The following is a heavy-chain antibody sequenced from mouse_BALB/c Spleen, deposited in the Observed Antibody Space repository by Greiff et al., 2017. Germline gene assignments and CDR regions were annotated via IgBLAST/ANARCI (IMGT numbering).Heavy chain of an antibody. CDR2: IYPGDGDT. D-gene: IGHD2-14*01. J-gene: IGHJ1*01. CDR3: AREYDEWYFDV. Sequence: QVQLQQSGPELVKPGASVKISCKASGYAFSSSWMNWVKQRPGQGLEWIGRIYPGDGDTNYNGKFKGKATLTADKSSSTAYMQLSSLTSVDSAVYFCAREYDEWYFDVWGAGTTVTVSS. V-gene: IGHV1-82*01. CDR1: GYAFSSSW.